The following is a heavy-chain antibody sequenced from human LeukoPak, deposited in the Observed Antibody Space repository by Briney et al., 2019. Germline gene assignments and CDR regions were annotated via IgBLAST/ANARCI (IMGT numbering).Heavy chain of an antibody. Sequence: SETLSLTCTVSGGSISSSSYYWGWIRQPPGKGLEWIGSIYYSGSTYYNPSLKSRVTISVDTSKNQFSLKLSSVTAADTAVYYCARGGSAEESSAYYKYYYYYMDVWGKGTTVTVS. D-gene: IGHD3-22*01. CDR3: ARGGSAEESSAYYKYYYYYMDV. V-gene: IGHV4-39*07. J-gene: IGHJ6*03. CDR1: GGSISSSSYY. CDR2: IYYSGST.